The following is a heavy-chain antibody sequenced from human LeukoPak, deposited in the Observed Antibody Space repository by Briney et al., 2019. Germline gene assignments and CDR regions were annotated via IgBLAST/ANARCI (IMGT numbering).Heavy chain of an antibody. CDR3: AKSVTTVTTKGHFDY. CDR2: ISWNSGSI. Sequence: PGRSLRLSCAASGFTFDDYAMHWVRQAPGKGLEWVSGISWNSGSIGYADSVKGRFTISRDNAKNSLYLQMNSLRAEDTALYYCAKSVTTVTTKGHFDYWGQGTLLTVSS. D-gene: IGHD4-17*01. CDR1: GFTFDDYA. V-gene: IGHV3-9*01. J-gene: IGHJ4*02.